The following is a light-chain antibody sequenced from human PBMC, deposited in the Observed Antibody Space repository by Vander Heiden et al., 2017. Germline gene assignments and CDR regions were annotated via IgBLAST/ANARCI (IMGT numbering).Light chain of an antibody. CDR2: WAS. CDR1: QSVLYSSNNKNN. Sequence: DIVMTQSPDSLSVSLGETATINCKSSQSVLYSSNNKNNLTWYQQKPGQPPRLLIYWASTRESGVPDRFSGSGSGTDFTHTISSLQAEDVAVYYCQQYYSTPRTFGQGTKVEIK. CDR3: QQYYSTPRT. V-gene: IGKV4-1*01. J-gene: IGKJ1*01.